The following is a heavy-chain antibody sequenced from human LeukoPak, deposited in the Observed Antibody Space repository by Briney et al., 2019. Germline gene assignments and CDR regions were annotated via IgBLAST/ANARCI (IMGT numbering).Heavy chain of an antibody. D-gene: IGHD2-2*01. CDR1: GGSISSYY. Sequence: PSETLSLTCTVSGGSISSYYRSWIRPPARKGLEWIGRIYTSGSTNYNPSLKSRVTISVDKSKNQFSLKLSSVTAADTAVYYCARDYCSSTSCYEWFDPWGQGTLVTVSS. V-gene: IGHV4-4*07. CDR3: ARDYCSSTSCYEWFDP. J-gene: IGHJ5*02. CDR2: IYTSGST.